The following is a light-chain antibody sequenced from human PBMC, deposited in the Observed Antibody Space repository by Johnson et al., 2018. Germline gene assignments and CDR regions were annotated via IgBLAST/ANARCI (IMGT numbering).Light chain of an antibody. Sequence: QSVLTQPPSVSAAPGQKVTISCSGSSSNIGNNYVSWYQQLPGTAPKLLIYENNKRPSGIPDRFPGSQSGTSATLGITGLQRVAEADYYCGTWDSSLRAGNVFGTGTKVTVL. J-gene: IGLJ1*01. CDR1: SSNIGNNY. V-gene: IGLV1-51*02. CDR3: GTWDSSLRAGNV. CDR2: ENN.